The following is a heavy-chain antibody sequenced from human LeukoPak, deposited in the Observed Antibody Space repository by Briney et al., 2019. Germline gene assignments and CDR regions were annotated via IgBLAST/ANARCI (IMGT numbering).Heavy chain of an antibody. D-gene: IGHD6-13*01. V-gene: IGHV3-23*01. CDR3: VNSGSSWYWGD. Sequence: PGGSLRLSCAVSGFTFRTYAMTWVRQAPGKGLEWVSSISGSGLLTYYADSVKGRFTVSRDNSKDTLYLQMNSLGVEDTAVYYCVNSGSSWYWGDWGQGTLVTVSS. CDR1: GFTFRTYA. CDR2: ISGSGLLT. J-gene: IGHJ4*02.